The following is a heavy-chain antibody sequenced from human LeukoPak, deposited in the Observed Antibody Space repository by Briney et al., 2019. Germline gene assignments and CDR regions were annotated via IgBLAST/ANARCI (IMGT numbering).Heavy chain of an antibody. Sequence: PGGSLRLSCAASGFTVSSTYMSWVRQAPGKGPEWVSVLYSGGGTFYADSARARFTISRDNSKNTLYLQMNALRAEDTAVYYCARDLPHYDWGQGTLVTVSS. J-gene: IGHJ4*02. CDR1: GFTVSSTY. D-gene: IGHD3-22*01. CDR3: ARDLPHYD. V-gene: IGHV3-66*01. CDR2: LYSGGGT.